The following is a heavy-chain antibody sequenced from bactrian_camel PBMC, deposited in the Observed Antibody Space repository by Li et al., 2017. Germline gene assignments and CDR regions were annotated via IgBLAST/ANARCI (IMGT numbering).Heavy chain of an antibody. D-gene: IGHD6*01. Sequence: VQLVESGGGLVQPGGSLRLSCLASGFTSSSYAMSWVRLAPGRGLEWVSAIAPDATIAYADSVKGRATISRDNAKNILYLQMNSLKPEDTAMYYCAATTPTYSCRGIWSAQYNYDYWGQGTQVTVSS. V-gene: IGHV3S44*01. J-gene: IGHJ4*01. CDR2: IAPDATI. CDR1: GFTSSSYA. CDR3: AATTPTYSCRGIWSAQYNYDY.